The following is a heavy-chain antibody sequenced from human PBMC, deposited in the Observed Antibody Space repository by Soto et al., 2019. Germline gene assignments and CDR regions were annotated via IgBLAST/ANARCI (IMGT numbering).Heavy chain of an antibody. D-gene: IGHD6-13*01. J-gene: IGHJ3*01. CDR2: IVPMFGTT. Sequence: QVQLVQSGPELKKPGASVKVSCKAPGDTFNSYGISWVRQAPGQGLEWMGGIVPMFGTTNLALKFEDRVTSTAYELTTTVYMEIRGLTSEDTAVYYCARDLAEVHLWDAFDVWGHGTRVTVSS. CDR1: GDTFNSYG. CDR3: ARDLAEVHLWDAFDV. V-gene: IGHV1-69*01.